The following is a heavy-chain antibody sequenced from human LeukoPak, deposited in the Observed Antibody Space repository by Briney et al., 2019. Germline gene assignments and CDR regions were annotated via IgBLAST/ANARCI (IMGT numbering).Heavy chain of an antibody. CDR2: IYYSGST. CDR3: ARLSLGVPATLLDY. Sequence: PSETLSLTCTVSGGSISSSSYYWGWIRQPPGKGLEWIASIYYSGSTYYNPSLKSRVTISVDTSNNRFSLKLSSVTAADTAVYHCARLSLGVPATLLDYWGQGTLVTVSS. V-gene: IGHV4-39*01. J-gene: IGHJ4*02. D-gene: IGHD2-15*01. CDR1: GGSISSSSYY.